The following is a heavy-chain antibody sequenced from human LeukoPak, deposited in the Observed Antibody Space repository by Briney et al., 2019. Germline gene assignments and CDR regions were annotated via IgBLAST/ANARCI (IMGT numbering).Heavy chain of an antibody. J-gene: IGHJ3*02. D-gene: IGHD6-19*01. V-gene: IGHV4-59*01. CDR3: ARDRSGWYFDAFDI. CDR2: IYYSGST. Sequence: PSETLSLTCTVSGGSISSYYWSWIRQPPGKGLEWIGYIYYSGSTNYNPSLKSRVTISVDTSKNQFSLKLSSVTAADTAVYYCARDRSGWYFDAFDIRGQGTMVTVSS. CDR1: GGSISSYY.